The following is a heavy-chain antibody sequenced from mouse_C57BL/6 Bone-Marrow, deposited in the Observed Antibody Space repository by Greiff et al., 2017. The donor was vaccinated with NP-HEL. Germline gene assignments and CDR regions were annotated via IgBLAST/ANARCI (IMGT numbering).Heavy chain of an antibody. V-gene: IGHV1-81*01. D-gene: IGHD4-1*01. Sequence: QVQLQQSGAELARPGASVKLSCKASGYTFTSYGISWVKQRTGQGLEWIGEIYPRSGNTYYNEKFKGKATLTADKSSSTGYMELRSLTSEDSAVYFCARSILGRRGAYWGQGTLVTVSA. CDR1: GYTFTSYG. CDR3: ARSILGRRGAY. J-gene: IGHJ3*01. CDR2: IYPRSGNT.